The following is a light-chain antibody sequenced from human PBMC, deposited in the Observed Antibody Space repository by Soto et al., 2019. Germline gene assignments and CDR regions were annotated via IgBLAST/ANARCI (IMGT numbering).Light chain of an antibody. Sequence: QSVLTQPASVSGSPGQSITISCTGTSSDVGAYDYVSWYQQHPDKAPKLLIYGVTNRPSGVSDRFSGSKSGNSASLTISGLQADDEADYHCSSYTSSNSLVFGGGTQLTVL. V-gene: IGLV2-14*01. CDR1: SSDVGAYDY. CDR2: GVT. CDR3: SSYTSSNSLV. J-gene: IGLJ3*02.